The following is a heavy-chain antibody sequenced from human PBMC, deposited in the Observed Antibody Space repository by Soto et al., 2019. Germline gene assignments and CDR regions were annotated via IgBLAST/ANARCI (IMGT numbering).Heavy chain of an antibody. V-gene: IGHV1-58*01. J-gene: IGHJ6*02. Sequence: ASVKVSCKASGFTFTSSAVQWVRQARGQRLEWIGWIVVGSGNTNYAQKFQERVTITRDMSTSTAYMELSSLRSEDTAVYYCAAFYDCSSTSCYRYYGMDVWGQGTTVTVSS. CDR2: IVVGSGNT. D-gene: IGHD2-2*01. CDR3: AAFYDCSSTSCYRYYGMDV. CDR1: GFTFTSSA.